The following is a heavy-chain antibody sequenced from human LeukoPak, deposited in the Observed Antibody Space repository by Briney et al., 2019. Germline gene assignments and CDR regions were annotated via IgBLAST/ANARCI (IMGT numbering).Heavy chain of an antibody. J-gene: IGHJ4*02. Sequence: SVKVSCKASGGTFSSYAISWVRQAPGQGLEWMGGIIPIFGTANYVQKFQGRVTITADESTSTAYMELSSLRSEDTAVYYCARCPDYGDYHFDYWGQGTLVTVSS. CDR1: GGTFSSYA. CDR2: IIPIFGTA. CDR3: ARCPDYGDYHFDY. V-gene: IGHV1-69*13. D-gene: IGHD4-17*01.